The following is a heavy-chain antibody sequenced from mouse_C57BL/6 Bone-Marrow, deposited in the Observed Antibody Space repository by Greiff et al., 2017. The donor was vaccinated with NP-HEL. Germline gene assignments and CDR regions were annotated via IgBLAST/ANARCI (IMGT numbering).Heavy chain of an antibody. CDR3: AQMGGNPFDY. J-gene: IGHJ2*01. V-gene: IGHV8-5*01. D-gene: IGHD2-1*01. Sequence: QVTLKECGPGILQPSQTLSLTCSFSGFSLSTSNMGIGWIRQPSGKGLEWLAHIWWNDDKYYNPSLKSRLTISKDTANNQRCLKITSVDTADTATDYCAQMGGNPFDYWGQGTTLTVSS. CDR2: IWWNDDK. CDR1: GFSLSTSNMG.